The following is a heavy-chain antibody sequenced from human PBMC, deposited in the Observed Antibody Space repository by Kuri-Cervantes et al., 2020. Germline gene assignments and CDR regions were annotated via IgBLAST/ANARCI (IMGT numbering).Heavy chain of an antibody. CDR1: GGSFSGYC. D-gene: IGHD1/OR15-1a*01. V-gene: IGHV4-34*01. J-gene: IGHJ4*02. Sequence: GSLRLSCAVYGGSFSGYCWSWIRQPPGKGLEWIGEINHSGSTNYNPSLKSRVTISVDTSKNQFSLKLSSVTAADTAVYYCARPNMAYFDYWGQGTLVTVSS. CDR3: ARPNMAYFDY. CDR2: INHSGST.